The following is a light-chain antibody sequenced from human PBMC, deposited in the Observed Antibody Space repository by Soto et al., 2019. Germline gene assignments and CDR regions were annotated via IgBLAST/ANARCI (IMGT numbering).Light chain of an antibody. V-gene: IGLV1-40*01. Sequence: QPVLTRPPSVSGAPGQRVTLSCTGSSSTIGAGYDVHWYQQLPGTAPKLLIYGNSNRPSGVPDRFSGSKSGTSASLAITGLQAEDEADYYCQSYDSSLSGYVFGTGTKLTVL. J-gene: IGLJ1*01. CDR2: GNS. CDR3: QSYDSSLSGYV. CDR1: SSTIGAGYD.